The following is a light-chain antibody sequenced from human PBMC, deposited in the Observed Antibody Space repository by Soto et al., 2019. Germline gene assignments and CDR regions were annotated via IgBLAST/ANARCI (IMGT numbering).Light chain of an antibody. CDR2: GVS. CDR3: ISYTTSVTYV. V-gene: IGLV2-14*01. CDR1: SSDVGGYNY. Sequence: QSVLTQPASVSGSPGQSITISCTGTSSDVGGYNYVSWYRQHPGKASKLMISGVSNRPSGVSNRFSGSKSGNTASLTISGLQTEDEADYYCISYTTSVTYVFGTGTKVTVL. J-gene: IGLJ1*01.